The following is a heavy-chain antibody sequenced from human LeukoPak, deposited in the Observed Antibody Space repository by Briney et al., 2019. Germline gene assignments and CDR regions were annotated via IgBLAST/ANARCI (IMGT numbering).Heavy chain of an antibody. J-gene: IGHJ6*03. Sequence: ASVKVSCKASGYTFTGYYMHWVRQAPGQGLEWMGWINPKSGGINYAQKFQGRVTMTRDTSISTAYMEMSRLRSDDTAVYYCATSHYYDSRYYMDVWGKGTTVTISS. V-gene: IGHV1-2*02. CDR1: GYTFTGYY. CDR2: INPKSGGI. CDR3: ATSHYYDSRYYMDV. D-gene: IGHD3-22*01.